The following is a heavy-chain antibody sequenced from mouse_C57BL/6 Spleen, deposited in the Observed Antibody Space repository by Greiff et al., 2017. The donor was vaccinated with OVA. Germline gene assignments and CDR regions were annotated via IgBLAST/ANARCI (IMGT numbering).Heavy chain of an antibody. D-gene: IGHD1-1*01. J-gene: IGHJ3*01. CDR2: INPNNGGT. Sequence: DVQLQESGPELVKPGASVKMSCKASGYTFTDYNMPWVKQSHGKSLEWIGYINPNNGGTSYNQKFKGKATLTVNKSSSTAYMELRSLTSEDSAVYYCARFDYYGRRAWFACWGQGTLGTVSA. CDR3: ARFDYYGRRAWFAC. V-gene: IGHV1-22*01. CDR1: GYTFTDYN.